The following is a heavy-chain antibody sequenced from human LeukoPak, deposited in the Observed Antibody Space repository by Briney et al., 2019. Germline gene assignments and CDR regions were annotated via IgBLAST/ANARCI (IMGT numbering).Heavy chain of an antibody. J-gene: IGHJ4*02. Sequence: GGSLRLSCAASGFTVSSNYMSWVRQAPGKGLEWVSVIYSGGSTYYADSVKGRFTTSRDNSKNTLYLQMNSLRAEDTAVYYCARDLYYYGSGDGGYWGQGTLVTVSS. CDR1: GFTVSSNY. CDR2: IYSGGST. CDR3: ARDLYYYGSGDGGY. D-gene: IGHD3-10*01. V-gene: IGHV3-53*01.